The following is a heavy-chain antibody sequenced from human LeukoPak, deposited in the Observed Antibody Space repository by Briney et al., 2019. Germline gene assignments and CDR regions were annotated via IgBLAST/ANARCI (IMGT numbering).Heavy chain of an antibody. Sequence: ASVKVSCKASGYTFTSYGISWARQAPGQGLEWMGWISAYNGNTNYAQKLQGRVTMTTDTSTSTAYMELRSLRSDDTAVYYCARDSTPLYYYYYYMDVWGKGTTVTVSS. V-gene: IGHV1-18*01. CDR1: GYTFTSYG. J-gene: IGHJ6*03. D-gene: IGHD2-15*01. CDR3: ARDSTPLYYYYYYMDV. CDR2: ISAYNGNT.